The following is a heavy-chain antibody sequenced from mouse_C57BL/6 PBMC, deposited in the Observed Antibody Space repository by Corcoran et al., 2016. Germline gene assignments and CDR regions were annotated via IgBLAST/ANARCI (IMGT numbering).Heavy chain of an antibody. CDR2: IYPRSGNT. J-gene: IGHJ3*01. CDR3: ARYFLLWGFAY. CDR1: GYTFTSYG. V-gene: IGHV1-81*01. D-gene: IGHD2-1*01. Sequence: QVRLQQSGAELARPGASVKLSCKASGYTFTSYGISWVKQRTGQGLEWIGEIYPRSGNTYYNEKFKGKATLTADKSSSTAYMELRSLTSEDSAVYFCARYFLLWGFAYWGQGTLVTVSA.